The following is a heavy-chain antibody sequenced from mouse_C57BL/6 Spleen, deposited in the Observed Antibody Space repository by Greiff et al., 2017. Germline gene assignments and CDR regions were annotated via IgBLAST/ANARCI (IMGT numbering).Heavy chain of an antibody. CDR1: GYTFTSYW. CDR3: AFYYGSSYGYFDV. Sequence: QVHVKQSGAELVRPGSSVKLSCKASGYTFTSYWMHWVKQRPIQGLEWIGNIDPSDSETHYNQKFKDKATLTVDKSSSTAYMQLSSLTSEDSAVYYCAFYYGSSYGYFDVWGTGTTVTVSS. J-gene: IGHJ1*03. V-gene: IGHV1-52*01. CDR2: IDPSDSET. D-gene: IGHD1-1*01.